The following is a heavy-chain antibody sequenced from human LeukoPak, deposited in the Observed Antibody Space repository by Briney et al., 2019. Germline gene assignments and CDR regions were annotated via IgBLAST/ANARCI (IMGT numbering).Heavy chain of an antibody. CDR3: ARHRAAQLLKFDF. CDR2: IYHSGET. J-gene: IGHJ4*02. Sequence: SETLSLTCTVSGGSISNYYWSWIRQPPGKGLDWIGSIYHSGETSYNPSLTGRLTVAVDTSKNQFSLRLRSVTAADTAVYYCARHRAAQLLKFDFWGQGALVTVSS. CDR1: GGSISNYY. D-gene: IGHD1-1*01. V-gene: IGHV4-59*05.